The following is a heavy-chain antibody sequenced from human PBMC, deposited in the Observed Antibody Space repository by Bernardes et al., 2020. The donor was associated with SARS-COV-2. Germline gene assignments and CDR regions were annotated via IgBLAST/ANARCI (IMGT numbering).Heavy chain of an antibody. CDR3: ARADVWSSSPYYFDY. V-gene: IGHV4-61*02. Sequence: SETLSLTFTVSGGSISSGSYYWSWIRQPAGKGLEWIGRIYTSGSTNYNPSLKSRVTISVDTSKNQFSLKLSSVTAADTAVYYCARADVWSSSPYYFDYWGQGTLVTVSS. J-gene: IGHJ4*02. CDR2: IYTSGST. D-gene: IGHD6-6*01. CDR1: GGSISSGSYY.